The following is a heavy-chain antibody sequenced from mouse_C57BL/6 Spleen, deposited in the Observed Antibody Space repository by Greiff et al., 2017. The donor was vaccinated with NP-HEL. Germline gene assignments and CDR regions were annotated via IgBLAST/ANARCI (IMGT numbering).Heavy chain of an antibody. CDR2: IDPSDSYT. CDR1: GYTFTSYW. CDR3: ARSTTVVAKDYAMDD. D-gene: IGHD1-1*01. Sequence: QVQLQQPGAELVKPGASVKPSCKASGYTFTSYWMQWVKQRPGQGLEWIGVIDPSDSYTNYNQKFKGKATLTVDTSSSTAYMQLSSLTSEDSAVYYGARSTTVVAKDYAMDDWGQGTSVTVSS. J-gene: IGHJ4*01. V-gene: IGHV1-50*01.